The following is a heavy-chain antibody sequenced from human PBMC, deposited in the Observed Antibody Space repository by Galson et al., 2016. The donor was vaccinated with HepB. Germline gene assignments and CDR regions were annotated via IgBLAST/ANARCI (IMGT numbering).Heavy chain of an antibody. CDR2: MYYSGST. V-gene: IGHV4-31*03. CDR3: ARVGYYDSSGYYHRGAFDV. D-gene: IGHD3-22*01. Sequence: TLSLTCTVSGGPISSGGYYWSWIRQDPGKGLEWIGYMYYSGSTYSNPSLKSRLTISVDTSKNQFSLKLSSVTAADTAVYYCARVGYYDSSGYYHRGAFDVWGQGTLVIVSS. J-gene: IGHJ3*01. CDR1: GGPISSGGYY.